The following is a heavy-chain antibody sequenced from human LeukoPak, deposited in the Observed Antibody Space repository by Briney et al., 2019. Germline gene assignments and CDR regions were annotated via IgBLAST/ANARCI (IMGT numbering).Heavy chain of an antibody. J-gene: IGHJ5*02. D-gene: IGHD5-12*01. CDR1: GGSISSSSYY. CDR2: IYNSGST. CDR3: ARQTRYSGYDWGGYNWFDP. Sequence: SETLSLTCTVSGGSISSSSYYWGWIRQPPGKGLEWIGSIYNSGSTYYNPSLKSRVTISVDTSKNQFSLKLSSVTAADTAVYYCARQTRYSGYDWGGYNWFDPWGQGTLVTVSS. V-gene: IGHV4-39*07.